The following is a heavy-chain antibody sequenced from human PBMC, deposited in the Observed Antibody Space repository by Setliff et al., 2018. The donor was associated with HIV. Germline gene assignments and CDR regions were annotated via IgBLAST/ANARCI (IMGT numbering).Heavy chain of an antibody. Sequence: VKVSCKASGYTFTGYYMHWVRQAPGQGLEWMGWINPNSGGTNYAQKFQGRVTMSRDTSISTAYMELSRLRSDDTAVYYCARGSLLGYFDWLFPDWGQGTLVTVSS. CDR3: ARGSLLGYFDWLFPD. D-gene: IGHD3-9*01. V-gene: IGHV1-2*02. CDR1: GYTFTGYY. J-gene: IGHJ4*02. CDR2: INPNSGGT.